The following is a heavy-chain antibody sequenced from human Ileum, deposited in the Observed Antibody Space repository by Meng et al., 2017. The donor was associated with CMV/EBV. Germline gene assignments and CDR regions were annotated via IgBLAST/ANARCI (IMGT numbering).Heavy chain of an antibody. CDR3: TKDPYCTNGACYSDY. CDR2: IYGGGSNT. CDR1: GFTFTTSA. D-gene: IGHD2-8*01. Sequence: GESLKISCVASGFTFTTSAMSWVRQAPGKGLEWVSGIYGGGSNTYYAESVKGRFTISRDNSRNLLYLQMNSLRIEDTAVYYCTKDPYCTNGACYSDYWGQGVRVTCSS. J-gene: IGHJ4*02. V-gene: IGHV3-23*03.